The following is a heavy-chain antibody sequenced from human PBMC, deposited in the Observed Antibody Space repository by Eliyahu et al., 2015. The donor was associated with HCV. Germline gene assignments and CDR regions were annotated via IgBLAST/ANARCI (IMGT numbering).Heavy chain of an antibody. Sequence: VQLQESGPXLVKPSDTLSLTCAXSDYSXSTXNWGGWXRQPPGKGLXWIGYIXYSGTIYHNPSLKSRVSMSVDTSKNQFSLKLTSVTAEDTAVYYCARRSNWGSHWFFDLWGRGTLVTVSS. D-gene: IGHD7-27*01. CDR2: IXYSGTI. V-gene: IGHV4-28*05. CDR1: DYSXSTXNW. J-gene: IGHJ2*01. CDR3: ARRSNWGSHWFFDL.